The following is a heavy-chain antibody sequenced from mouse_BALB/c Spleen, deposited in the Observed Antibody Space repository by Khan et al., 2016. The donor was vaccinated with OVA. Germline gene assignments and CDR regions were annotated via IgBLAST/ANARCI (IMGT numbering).Heavy chain of an antibody. V-gene: IGHV1S135*01. CDR3: TRHGYVAWFTY. CDR1: GYSFTTYY. Sequence: VQLQQSGPELMKPGTSVKISCKASGYSFTTYYIHWVIQTHGKSLEWIGYIDPFSGGTTYNQKFKGKATLTVDKSSSTAYIHLSNLTSEDSAVYYCTRHGYVAWFTYWGQGTLVTVSA. CDR2: IDPFSGGT. J-gene: IGHJ3*01. D-gene: IGHD2-2*01.